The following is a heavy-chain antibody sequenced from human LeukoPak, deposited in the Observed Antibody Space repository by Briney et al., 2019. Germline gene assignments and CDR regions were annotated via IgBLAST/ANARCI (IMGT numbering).Heavy chain of an antibody. Sequence: PGGSLRLSCAASGFTFSSYAMHWVRQAPGKGLEWVAVISYDGSNKYYADSVKGRFTISRDNSKNTLYLQMNSLRAEDTAVYYCARVYCSGGSCYSYYYYYYMDVWGKGTTVTVSS. CDR3: ARVYCSGGSCYSYYYYYYMDV. CDR2: ISYDGSNK. V-gene: IGHV3-30*04. CDR1: GFTFSSYA. D-gene: IGHD2-15*01. J-gene: IGHJ6*03.